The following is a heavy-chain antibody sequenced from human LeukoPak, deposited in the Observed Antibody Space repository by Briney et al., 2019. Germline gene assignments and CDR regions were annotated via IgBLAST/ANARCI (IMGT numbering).Heavy chain of an antibody. D-gene: IGHD3-10*01. V-gene: IGHV4-30-4*01. CDR2: IYYSGST. J-gene: IGHJ4*02. CDR1: GGSISSGDYY. CDR3: ATYGSGSYYSERTFDY. Sequence: SQTLSLTCTVSGGSISSGDYYWSWIRQPPGKGLEWIGYIYYSGSTNYNPSLKSRVTISVDTSKNQFSLKLSSVTAADTAVYYCATYGSGSYYSERTFDYWGQGTLVTVSS.